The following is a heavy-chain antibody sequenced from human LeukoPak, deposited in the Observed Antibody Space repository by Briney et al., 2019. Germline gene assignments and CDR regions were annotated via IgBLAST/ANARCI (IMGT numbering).Heavy chain of an antibody. V-gene: IGHV1-2*02. D-gene: IGHD4-17*01. CDR3: ARDSTPHYGDYVNGWFDP. J-gene: IGHJ5*02. CDR2: INPNSGGT. CDR1: GYTFTGYY. Sequence: ASVKVSCKASGYTFTGYYMHWVRQAPGQGLEWMGWINPNSGGTNYAQKFQGRVTMTRDTSISTAYMELSRLRSDDTAVYYCARDSTPHYGDYVNGWFDPWGQGTLVTVSS.